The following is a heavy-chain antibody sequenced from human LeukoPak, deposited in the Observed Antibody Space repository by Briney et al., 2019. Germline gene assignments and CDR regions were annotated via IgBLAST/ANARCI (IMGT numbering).Heavy chain of an antibody. CDR3: ARDQKGSGSYYDAFDI. Sequence: SETLSLTCTVSGGSISSYYWSWIRQPPGKGLEWIGYIYYSGSTNYNPSLKSRVTISVDTSKNQFSLKLSSVTAADTAVYYCARDQKGSGSYYDAFDIWGQGTMVTVSS. CDR1: GGSISSYY. J-gene: IGHJ3*02. V-gene: IGHV4-59*01. D-gene: IGHD3-10*01. CDR2: IYYSGST.